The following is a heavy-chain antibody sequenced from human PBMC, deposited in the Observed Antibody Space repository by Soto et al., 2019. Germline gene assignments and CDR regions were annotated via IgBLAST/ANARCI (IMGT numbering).Heavy chain of an antibody. CDR2: IFSNDEK. J-gene: IGHJ4*02. D-gene: IGHD3-16*02. V-gene: IGHV2-26*01. CDR1: GFSLSNARMG. CDR3: ARIEVMITFGGVIVGYYFDY. Sequence: QVTLKESGPVLVKPTETLTLTCTVSGFSLSNARMGVSWIRQPPGKALEWLAHIFSNDEKSYSTSLKSRLTISKDNSKSQVVLTMTNMDPVDTATYYCARIEVMITFGGVIVGYYFDYWGQGTLVTVSS.